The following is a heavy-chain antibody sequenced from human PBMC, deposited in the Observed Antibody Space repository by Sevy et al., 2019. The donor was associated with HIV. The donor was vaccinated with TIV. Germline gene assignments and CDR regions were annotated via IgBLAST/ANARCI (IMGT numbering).Heavy chain of an antibody. CDR3: VREGAPYRNIRYCSGNNCFYNWFDP. CDR2: ISSDGDNT. CDR1: GFTFNDYA. Sequence: GGSLRLSCAASGFTFNDYALHWVRQAPGKGLEWVAIISSDGDNTYYADTVKGRFTISRDNSKNTVYLQMNRLRAGDNAFYYGVREGAPYRNIRYCSGNNCFYNWFDPWGQGTLVTVSS. J-gene: IGHJ5*02. D-gene: IGHD2-15*01. V-gene: IGHV3-30-3*01.